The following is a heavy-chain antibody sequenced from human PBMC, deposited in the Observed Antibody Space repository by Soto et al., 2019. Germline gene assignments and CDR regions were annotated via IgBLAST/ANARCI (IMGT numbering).Heavy chain of an antibody. CDR1: GYTFTSYG. D-gene: IGHD2-15*01. J-gene: IGHJ4*02. Sequence: QVQLVQSGAEVKKPGASVKVSCKASGYTFTSYGISWVRQAPGQGLEWMGWISAYNGNTNYAQKLQGRVTMTTDTSTSTAYRELRSLRSDDTAVYYCARDVGWLPKWDIRFDYWGQGTLVTVSS. CDR2: ISAYNGNT. V-gene: IGHV1-18*04. CDR3: ARDVGWLPKWDIRFDY.